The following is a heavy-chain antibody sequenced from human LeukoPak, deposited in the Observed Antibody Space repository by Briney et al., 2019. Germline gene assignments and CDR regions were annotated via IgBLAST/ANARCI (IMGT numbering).Heavy chain of an antibody. D-gene: IGHD3-22*01. CDR1: GGSISVSSYY. CDR2: IYHSGST. Sequence: SSETLSLTCTVSGGSISVSSYYWAWIRQPPGKGLEWIGSIYHSGSTYYKPSLKSRVTISVDTSKNQFSLKLISVTAADTAVYYCARVRRRYYDSSGLYYFDYWGKGTLVTVSS. J-gene: IGHJ4*02. CDR3: ARVRRRYYDSSGLYYFDY. V-gene: IGHV4-39*01.